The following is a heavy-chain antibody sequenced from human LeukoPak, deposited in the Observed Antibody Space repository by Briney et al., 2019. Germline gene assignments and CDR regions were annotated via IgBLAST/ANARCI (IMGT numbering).Heavy chain of an antibody. J-gene: IGHJ5*02. CDR3: ARVRIYGVLFDP. CDR1: GGSISTYY. D-gene: IGHD4-17*01. V-gene: IGHV4-59*01. Sequence: SETLSLTCTVSGGSISTYYWSWIRQPPGKGLEWIGYIYYSGSTNYNPSLKSRVTISVDTSKNQFSLKLSSVTAADTAVYYCARVRIYGVLFDPWGQGTLVTVSS. CDR2: IYYSGST.